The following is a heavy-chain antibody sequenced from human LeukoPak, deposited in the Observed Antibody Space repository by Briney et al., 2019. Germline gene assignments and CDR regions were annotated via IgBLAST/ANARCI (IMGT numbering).Heavy chain of an antibody. CDR3: ARGGKGSGYDWRYPSSYMDV. J-gene: IGHJ6*03. Sequence: SQTLSLTCAISGDSVSINSAAWNWIRQSPSRGLEWLGRTYYRSKWYNDYAVSVKSRITINPDTSKNQFSLQLNSVTPEDTAVYYCARGGKGSGYDWRYPSSYMDVWGKGTTVTVSS. D-gene: IGHD5-12*01. CDR1: GDSVSINSAA. V-gene: IGHV6-1*01. CDR2: TYYRSKWYN.